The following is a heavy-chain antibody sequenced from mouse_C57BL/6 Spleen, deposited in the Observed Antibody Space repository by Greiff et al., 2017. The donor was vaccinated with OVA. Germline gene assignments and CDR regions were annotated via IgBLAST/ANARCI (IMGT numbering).Heavy chain of an antibody. CDR1: GYTFTSYW. J-gene: IGHJ1*03. Sequence: EVQLQQSGTVLARPGASVKMSCKTSGYTFTSYWMHWVKQRPGQGLEWIGAIYPGNSDTSYNQKFKGKAKLTAVTSASTAYMELSSLTNEDSAVYYCTRERVDYGTWYFDVWGTGTTVTVSS. CDR2: IYPGNSDT. D-gene: IGHD1-1*01. V-gene: IGHV1-5*01. CDR3: TRERVDYGTWYFDV.